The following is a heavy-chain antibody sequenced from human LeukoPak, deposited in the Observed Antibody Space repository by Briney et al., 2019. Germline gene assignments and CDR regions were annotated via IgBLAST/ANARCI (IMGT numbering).Heavy chain of an antibody. CDR3: ARGVDYDFWSGYIGKELEYLQQ. V-gene: IGHV3-7*01. D-gene: IGHD3-3*01. CDR1: GFTSSSYW. J-gene: IGHJ1*01. Sequence: GGSLRVSCAASGFTSSSYWMSWVRQAPGKGGEGVANINQDGSEKYYVDSVKGRFTISRDNAKNSLYLQMNSLRAEDTAVYYCARGVDYDFWSGYIGKELEYLQQWGQGTLVTVSS. CDR2: INQDGSEK.